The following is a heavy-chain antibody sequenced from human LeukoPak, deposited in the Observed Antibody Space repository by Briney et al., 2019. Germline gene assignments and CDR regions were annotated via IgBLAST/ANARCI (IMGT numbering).Heavy chain of an antibody. CDR3: ARSPHILTGENFDY. J-gene: IGHJ4*02. CDR2: INSNSGGT. CDR1: GYTFTGYY. V-gene: IGHV1-2*02. D-gene: IGHD3-9*01. Sequence: ASVKVSCKASGYTFTGYYMHWVRQAPGQGLEWRGWINSNSGGTNYAQKFQGRVTMTRDTFINTAYLELTRLRSEDTAVYYCARSPHILTGENFDYWGQGTLVTVSS.